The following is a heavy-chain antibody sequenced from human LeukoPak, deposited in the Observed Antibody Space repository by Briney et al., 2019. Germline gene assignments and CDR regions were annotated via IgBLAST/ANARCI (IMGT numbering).Heavy chain of an antibody. D-gene: IGHD3-22*01. CDR2: IYYSGST. J-gene: IGHJ1*01. V-gene: IGHV4-39*01. CDR1: GGSISSGDYY. Sequence: PSETLSLTCTVSGGSISSGDYYWGWIRQPPGKGLEWIGSIYYSGSTYYNPSLKSRVTISVDTSKNQFSLKLSSVTAADTAVYYCARGYYYDSSGYALLQHWGQGTLVTVSS. CDR3: ARGYYYDSSGYALLQH.